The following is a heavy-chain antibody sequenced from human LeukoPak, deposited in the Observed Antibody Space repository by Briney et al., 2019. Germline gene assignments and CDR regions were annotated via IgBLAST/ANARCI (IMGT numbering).Heavy chain of an antibody. CDR2: IIPIFSTA. V-gene: IGHV1-69*05. Sequence: GSSVKVSCKASGGTFSSYAISWVRQAPGQGLEWMGGIIPIFSTANYAQKFQGRVTITTDESTSTAYMELSSLRSEDTAVYYCATFYCDFWSGYYRQRGDYWGQGTLVTVSS. D-gene: IGHD3-3*01. J-gene: IGHJ4*02. CDR1: GGTFSSYA. CDR3: ATFYCDFWSGYYRQRGDY.